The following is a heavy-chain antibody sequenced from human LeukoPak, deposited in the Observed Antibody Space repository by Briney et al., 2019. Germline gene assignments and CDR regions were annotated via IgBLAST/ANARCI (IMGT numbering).Heavy chain of an antibody. V-gene: IGHV4-34*01. D-gene: IGHD6-19*01. CDR1: GGSFSGYY. CDR2: INHSGST. J-gene: IGHJ5*02. CDR3: VRDSSGGHNLKNWFDP. Sequence: SETLSLTCAVYGGSFSGYYWSWIRQPPGKGLEWIGEINHSGSTNYNPSLKSRVTISVDTSKNQFSLKLSSVTAADTAVYYCVRDSSGGHNLKNWFDPWGQGTLVTVSS.